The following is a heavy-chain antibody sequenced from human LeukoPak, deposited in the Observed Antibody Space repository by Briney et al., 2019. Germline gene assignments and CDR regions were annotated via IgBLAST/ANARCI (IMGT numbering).Heavy chain of an antibody. CDR2: ISYDGSNK. V-gene: IGHV3-30*03. D-gene: IGHD4-17*01. CDR3: ARDPPFYGDTGVASHWYFDL. Sequence: GGSLRLSCAASGFTFSSYGMHWVRQAPGKGLEWVAVISYDGSNKYYADSVKGRFTISRDNSKNTLYLQMNSLRAEDTAVYYCARDPPFYGDTGVASHWYFDLWGRGTLVTVSS. J-gene: IGHJ2*01. CDR1: GFTFSSYG.